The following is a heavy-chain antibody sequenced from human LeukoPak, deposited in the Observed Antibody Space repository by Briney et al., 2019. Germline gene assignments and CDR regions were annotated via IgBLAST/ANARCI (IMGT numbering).Heavy chain of an antibody. CDR1: GGSISSTFYY. Sequence: PSETLSLTCTVSGGSISSTFYYWGWIRQPPGKGLEWIGSINYSGSTYYNPSLKSRVTIPVDTSKNQFSLKLSSVTAADTAVYYCARRRFVRGPDVVNPFDYWGQGTLVTVSS. J-gene: IGHJ4*02. D-gene: IGHD2-21*01. V-gene: IGHV4-39*01. CDR2: INYSGST. CDR3: ARRRFVRGPDVVNPFDY.